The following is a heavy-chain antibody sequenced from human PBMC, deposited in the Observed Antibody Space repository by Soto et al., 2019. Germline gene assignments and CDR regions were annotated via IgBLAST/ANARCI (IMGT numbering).Heavy chain of an antibody. D-gene: IGHD1-7*01. Sequence: GGSLRLSCASSGFTFSSYAMSLVRQAPGKGLEWVSAISGSGGSTYYADSVKGRFTISRDNSKNTLYLQMNSLRAEDTAVYYCAKDQDITGTSPFDPWGQGTLVTVSS. CDR3: AKDQDITGTSPFDP. CDR1: GFTFSSYA. J-gene: IGHJ5*02. CDR2: ISGSGGST. V-gene: IGHV3-23*01.